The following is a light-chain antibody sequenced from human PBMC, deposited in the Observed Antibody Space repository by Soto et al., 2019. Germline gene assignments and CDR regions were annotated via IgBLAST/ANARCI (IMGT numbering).Light chain of an antibody. J-gene: IGKJ1*01. CDR1: QSISDR. CDR2: DAS. CDR3: QHYRNFWG. Sequence: ENHLTRTQCTLWASAGDRETITCRASQSISDRLAWYQRKPGKAPNLLIFDASSLESGVPSRFSGSGSGTEFTLTISILQTQNSANDYGQHYRNFWGFGLGISVDMK. V-gene: IGKV1-5*01.